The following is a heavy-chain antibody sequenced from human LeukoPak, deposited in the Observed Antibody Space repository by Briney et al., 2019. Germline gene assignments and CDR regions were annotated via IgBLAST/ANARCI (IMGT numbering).Heavy chain of an antibody. CDR1: GGSIRGYY. V-gene: IGHV4-34*01. D-gene: IGHD3-3*01. J-gene: IGHJ3*02. CDR2: INHSGST. Sequence: PPGTPSLTLAGNGGSIRGYYWCWIPHPPGKRLEWIVEINHSGSTNYNPSLKSRVTISVDTSKNQFSLKLSSVNAADTAVYYCARGRVVITIFGVVISHDAFDIWGQGTMVTVSS. CDR3: ARGRVVITIFGVVISHDAFDI.